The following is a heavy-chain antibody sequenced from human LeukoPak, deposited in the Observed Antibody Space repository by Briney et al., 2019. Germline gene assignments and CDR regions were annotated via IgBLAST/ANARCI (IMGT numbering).Heavy chain of an antibody. CDR3: ARDGIAAAGTDY. D-gene: IGHD6-13*01. CDR1: GFTFSSYA. Sequence: GGSLRLSCAASGFTFSSYAMSWVRQAPGKGLEWVSSISSSSSYIYYADSVKGRFTISRDNAKNSLYLQMNSLRAEDTAVYYCARDGIAAAGTDYWGQGTLVTVSS. CDR2: ISSSSSYI. V-gene: IGHV3-21*01. J-gene: IGHJ4*02.